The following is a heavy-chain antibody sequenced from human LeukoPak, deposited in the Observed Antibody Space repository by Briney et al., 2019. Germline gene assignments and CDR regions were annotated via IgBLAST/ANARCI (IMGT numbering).Heavy chain of an antibody. CDR3: ASQTTSYYYDSRGYGAFDI. CDR1: GCSFTSYW. Sequence: GESLKISCKGSGCSFTSYWIGWVRQMPGKGLEWMGIIYPGDSDTRYSPSFQGQVTISADKSISTAYLQWSSLKASDTAMYYCASQTTSYYYDSRGYGAFDIWGQGTMVTVSS. V-gene: IGHV5-51*01. D-gene: IGHD3-22*01. J-gene: IGHJ3*02. CDR2: IYPGDSDT.